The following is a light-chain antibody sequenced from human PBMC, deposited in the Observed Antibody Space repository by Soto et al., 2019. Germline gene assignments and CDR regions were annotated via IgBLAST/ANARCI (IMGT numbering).Light chain of an antibody. CDR3: QQYNNWPHT. CDR2: GVS. J-gene: IGKJ2*01. Sequence: IVLTQSPATLSLSPGERATLSCRASQSVSSKLAWFQQKPGQAPSLLIYGVSTRAIGVPVRFSGSGSGTEFTLTINSLQSEDFAVYYCQQYNNWPHTFGQGTKVDI. V-gene: IGKV3-15*01. CDR1: QSVSSK.